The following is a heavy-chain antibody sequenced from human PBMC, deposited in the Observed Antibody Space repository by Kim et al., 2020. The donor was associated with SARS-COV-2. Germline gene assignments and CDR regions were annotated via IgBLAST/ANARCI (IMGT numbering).Heavy chain of an antibody. CDR1: GYTFTGYY. Sequence: ASVKVSCKASGYTFTGYYMHWVRQAPGQGLEWMGRINPNSGGTNYAQKFQGRVTMTRDTSISTAYMELSRLRSDDTAVYYCARGEDSSGWYFDSNVGYGMDVWGQGTTVTVSS. V-gene: IGHV1-2*06. CDR3: ARGEDSSGWYFDSNVGYGMDV. CDR2: INPNSGGT. J-gene: IGHJ6*02. D-gene: IGHD6-19*01.